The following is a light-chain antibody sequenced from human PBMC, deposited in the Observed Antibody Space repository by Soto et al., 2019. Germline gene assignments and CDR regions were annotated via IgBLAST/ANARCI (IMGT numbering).Light chain of an antibody. CDR3: CSFAGRNIP. V-gene: IGLV2-23*01. J-gene: IGLJ2*01. CDR2: EGS. Sequence: QSALTQPASVSGSPGQSITISCTGTSSNIGTYNLVSWYQQYPGKAPRLMIYEGSKRPSGVSNRFSGSISGNTASLTISGLQAEDEADYYCCSFAGRNIPFGGGTKVTVL. CDR1: SSNIGTYNL.